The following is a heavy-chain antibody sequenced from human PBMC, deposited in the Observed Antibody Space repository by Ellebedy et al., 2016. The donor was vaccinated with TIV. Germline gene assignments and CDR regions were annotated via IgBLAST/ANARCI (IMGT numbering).Heavy chain of an antibody. CDR3: ARVPGGNKNFDY. V-gene: IGHV3-74*01. J-gene: IGHJ4*02. CDR1: GFTFSTSW. Sequence: GESLKISCAASGFTFSTSWMHWVRQAPGKGLVWVSRINSDGSSTTYADSVKGRFTISRDNAKNTLYLQMNSLRAEDTAVYYCARVPGGNKNFDYWGQGTLVTVSS. D-gene: IGHD4-23*01. CDR2: INSDGSST.